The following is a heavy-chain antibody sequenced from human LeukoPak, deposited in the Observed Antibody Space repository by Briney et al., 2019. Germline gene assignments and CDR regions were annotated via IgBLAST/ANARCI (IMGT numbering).Heavy chain of an antibody. D-gene: IGHD2/OR15-2a*01. J-gene: IGHJ4*02. CDR2: ITDDESRT. Sequence: GGSLRLSCTASGFTFSNYFMHWVRHVPGEGGVWVLRITDDESRTSYRHSVKGSFPISRDNAKNTLYLQMNSLRAEDTALYYCVRLYAYWGQGTLVTVSS. CDR3: VRLYAY. V-gene: IGHV3-74*01. CDR1: GFTFSNYF.